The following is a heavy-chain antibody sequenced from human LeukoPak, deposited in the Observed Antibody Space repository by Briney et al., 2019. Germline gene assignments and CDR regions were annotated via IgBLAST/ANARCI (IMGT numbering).Heavy chain of an antibody. Sequence: ASVKVSYKAAGYTFTNYYMHWVRQAPGQGLEWMGVINPYGGGTNYAQKFQGRVVMTRDTSTSTVYMELSSLRSEDTAVYYCARASEGSGSYDAFDLWGQGTMVTVSS. J-gene: IGHJ3*01. CDR1: GYTFTNYY. CDR2: INPYGGGT. V-gene: IGHV1-46*01. D-gene: IGHD3-10*01. CDR3: ARASEGSGSYDAFDL.